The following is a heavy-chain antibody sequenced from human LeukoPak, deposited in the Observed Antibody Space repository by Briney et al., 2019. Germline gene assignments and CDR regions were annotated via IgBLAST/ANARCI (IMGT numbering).Heavy chain of an antibody. J-gene: IGHJ6*03. D-gene: IGHD1-26*01. CDR1: GGSIYSHY. Sequence: PSETLSLTCTVSGGSIYSHYWSWVRQPPGKGLEWIGYIYYSGSTNYNPSLKSRVTISVDMSKNQFSLKLSSVTNADTAVYYCARGGGGSYYSYYYYYMDVWGKGTTVTVSS. V-gene: IGHV4-59*11. CDR3: ARGGGGSYYSYYYYYMDV. CDR2: IYYSGST.